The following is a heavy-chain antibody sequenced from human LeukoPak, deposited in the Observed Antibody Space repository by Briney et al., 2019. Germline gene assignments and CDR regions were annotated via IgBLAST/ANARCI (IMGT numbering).Heavy chain of an antibody. D-gene: IGHD3-16*02. CDR3: AKDALPMITFGGVIVDRNNWFDP. V-gene: IGHV3-33*06. CDR2: IWYDGSNK. J-gene: IGHJ5*02. Sequence: GGSLRLSCAASGFTFSSYGMHWVRQAPGKGLEWVAVIWYDGSNKYYADSVKGRFTIFRDNSKNTLYLQMNSLRAEDTAVYYCAKDALPMITFGGVIVDRNNWFDPWGQGTLVTVSS. CDR1: GFTFSSYG.